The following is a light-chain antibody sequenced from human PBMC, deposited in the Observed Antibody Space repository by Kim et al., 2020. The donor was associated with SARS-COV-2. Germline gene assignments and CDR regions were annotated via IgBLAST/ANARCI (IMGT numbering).Light chain of an antibody. J-gene: IGLJ2*01. CDR2: QDS. CDR1: KLGDKY. CDR3: QAWDSSIVV. Sequence: VSPGQTASITCSGDKLGDKYACWYQQKPGQAPVLVIYQDSKRPSGIPERFSGSNSGNTATLTISGTQAMDEADYYCQAWDSSIVVFGGGTQLTVL. V-gene: IGLV3-1*01.